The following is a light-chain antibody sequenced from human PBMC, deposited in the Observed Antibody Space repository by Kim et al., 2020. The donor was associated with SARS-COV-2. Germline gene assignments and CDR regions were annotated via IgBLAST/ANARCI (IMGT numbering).Light chain of an antibody. CDR1: RSIGNH. J-gene: IGKJ2*01. CDR2: AAS. CDR3: QQSDITPYT. Sequence: DIQMTQSPSSLSASVGDRVTITCRESRSIGNHLNWYQQRPGKAPNLLIYAASNLQTGVSSRFSGSESGTDFTLSIRNLQPEDSATYYCQQSDITPYTFGQGTKLEIK. V-gene: IGKV1-39*01.